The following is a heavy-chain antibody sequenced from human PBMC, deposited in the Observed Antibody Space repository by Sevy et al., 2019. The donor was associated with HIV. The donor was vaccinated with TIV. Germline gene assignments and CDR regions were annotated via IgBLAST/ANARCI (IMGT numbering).Heavy chain of an antibody. J-gene: IGHJ4*02. CDR2: IHYTGRT. Sequence: SETLSLTCTVSGDSITTYYWGWIRQPPGKGLEWIGYIHYTGRTNCNPSLKSRITISGDTSKNEFSLRLTSVTAADTAVYYCARDHCPGGICQGFDYWGQGILVTVSS. CDR3: ARDHCPGGICQGFDY. D-gene: IGHD2-8*02. V-gene: IGHV4-59*12. CDR1: GDSITTYY.